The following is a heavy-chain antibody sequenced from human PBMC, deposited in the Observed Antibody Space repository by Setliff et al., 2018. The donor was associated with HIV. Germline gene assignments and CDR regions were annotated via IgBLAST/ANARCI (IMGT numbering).Heavy chain of an antibody. CDR3: ARGRKRDGYNFYYYYMDV. V-gene: IGHV4-39*07. Sequence: SETLSLTCTVSGDSVSRSNYYWAWIRQPPGKGLEWIGSIDYNEITYYNPSLKSRVTLSVDTSKNQFSLKLSSVTAADTAVYYCARGRKRDGYNFYYYYMDVWDKGTTVTVSS. J-gene: IGHJ6*03. CDR2: IDYNEIT. D-gene: IGHD5-12*01. CDR1: GDSVSRSNYY.